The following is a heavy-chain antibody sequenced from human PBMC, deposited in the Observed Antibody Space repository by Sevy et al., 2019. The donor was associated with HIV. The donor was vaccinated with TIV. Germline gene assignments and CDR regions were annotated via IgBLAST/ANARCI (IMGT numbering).Heavy chain of an antibody. V-gene: IGHV3-7*01. Sequence: GGSLRLSCAASGFTFSSYWMSWVRQAPGKGLEWVANIKHDGSAKYYVDSVKGRFTISRDNAKNSLYLQMNTLRAEDTAVYDGARDCPSGSDALNWFDPWGQGALVTVSS. CDR2: IKHDGSAK. CDR1: GFTFSSYW. D-gene: IGHD1-26*01. CDR3: ARDCPSGSDALNWFDP. J-gene: IGHJ5*02.